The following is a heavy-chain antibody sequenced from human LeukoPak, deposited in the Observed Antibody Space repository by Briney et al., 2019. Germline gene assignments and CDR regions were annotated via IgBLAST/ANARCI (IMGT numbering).Heavy chain of an antibody. D-gene: IGHD2-2*01. CDR2: INPSGGST. J-gene: IGHJ3*02. Sequence: ASVKVSCKASGYTFASYYMHWVRQAPGQGLEWMGIINPSGGSTSYAQKFQGRVTMTRDTSTSTVYMELSSLRSEDTAVYYCARALGYCSSTSCLYDAFDIWDQGTMVTVSS. CDR1: GYTFASYY. V-gene: IGHV1-46*01. CDR3: ARALGYCSSTSCLYDAFDI.